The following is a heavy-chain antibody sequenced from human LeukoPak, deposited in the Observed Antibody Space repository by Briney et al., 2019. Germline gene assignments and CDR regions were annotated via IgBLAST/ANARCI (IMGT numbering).Heavy chain of an antibody. CDR2: ISYDGKNK. V-gene: IGHV3-30*04. CDR3: ARDGLYPDSDGFDSETFDY. D-gene: IGHD3-9*01. CDR1: GFPFSTLA. J-gene: IGHJ4*02. Sequence: GGSLPLPCPASGFPFSTLAMHWVRPAPGKGLEWVVLISYDGKNKYYLDSVKVRFTTSRDNSKNTLYLQMNSLRIDDTAVYYCARDGLYPDSDGFDSETFDYWGQGTLVTVSS.